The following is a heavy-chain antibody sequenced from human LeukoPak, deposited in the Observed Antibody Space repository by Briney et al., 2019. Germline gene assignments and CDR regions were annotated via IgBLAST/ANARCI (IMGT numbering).Heavy chain of an antibody. CDR1: GFTFSSYW. CDR3: ARVGGSSVFDY. Sequence: PGGSLRLSCAASGFTFSSYWMHWVRQAPGKGLVWVSRIDTDGSSTSYADSVQGRFTVSRDNAKNTLYLQMNSLRAEDTAVYYCARVGGSSVFDYWGQGTLVTVSS. V-gene: IGHV3-74*01. D-gene: IGHD3-10*01. J-gene: IGHJ4*02. CDR2: IDTDGSST.